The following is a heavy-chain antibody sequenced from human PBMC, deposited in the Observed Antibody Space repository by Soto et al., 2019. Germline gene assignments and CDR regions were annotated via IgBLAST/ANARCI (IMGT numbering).Heavy chain of an antibody. V-gene: IGHV3-74*01. D-gene: IGHD2-2*01. CDR1: GFTFSSYW. J-gene: IGHJ4*02. CDR2: INSDGSST. CDR3: ARGTTRYCSSTSCYRGY. Sequence: GGSLRLSCAASGFTFSSYWMHWVRQAPGKGLVWVSRINSDGSSTSYADSVKGRFTISRDNAKNTLYLQMNSLRAEDTAVYYCARGTTRYCSSTSCYRGYWGQGTLVTVSS.